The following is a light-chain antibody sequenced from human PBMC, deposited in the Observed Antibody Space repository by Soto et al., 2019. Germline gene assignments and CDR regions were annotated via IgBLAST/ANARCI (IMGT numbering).Light chain of an antibody. CDR3: QQRHMWPIT. CDR1: QSFRGL. CDR2: DAY. V-gene: IGKV3-11*01. Sequence: VVLTHSPVTLSLSPGERATLSCRASQSFRGLLAWYQQKPGQAPRLLIYDAYNRATGIPPRFSGSGSGTDFTLTISSLEPEDSAVYYCQQRHMWPITFGQGTLPEIK. J-gene: IGKJ5*01.